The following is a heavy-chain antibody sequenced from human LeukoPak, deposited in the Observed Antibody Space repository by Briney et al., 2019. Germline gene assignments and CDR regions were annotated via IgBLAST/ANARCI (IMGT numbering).Heavy chain of an antibody. CDR1: GFTFSNYG. CDR3: ARDPNISGNYYTLDY. J-gene: IGHJ4*02. CDR2: ISYDGSNK. Sequence: GGSLRLSCAASGFTFSNYGMHWVRQAPGKGLEWVVVISYDGSNKYYADSVKGRFTISRDNSKNTLYLQMNSLRAEDTAVYYCARDPNISGNYYTLDYWGQGTLVTVSS. D-gene: IGHD1-26*01. V-gene: IGHV3-30*03.